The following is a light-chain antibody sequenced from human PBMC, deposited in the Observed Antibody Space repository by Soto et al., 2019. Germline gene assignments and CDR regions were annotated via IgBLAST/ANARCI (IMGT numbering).Light chain of an antibody. Sequence: IVLTQSPGTLSLSPGERATLSCRASQSVSSSDLAWYQQKPGQAPRLLIYAASSRATGIPDRFSGSGSGTDFTLTISRLEPEDFAVYYCQHYYNAPKTFGQGTKVEVK. CDR1: QSVSSSD. J-gene: IGKJ1*01. CDR2: AAS. CDR3: QHYYNAPKT. V-gene: IGKV3-20*01.